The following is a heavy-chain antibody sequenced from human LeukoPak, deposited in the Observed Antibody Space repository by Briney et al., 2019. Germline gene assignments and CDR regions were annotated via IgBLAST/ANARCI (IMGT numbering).Heavy chain of an antibody. CDR2: INPGGSSI. J-gene: IGHJ4*02. V-gene: IGHV3-74*01. D-gene: IGHD1-14*01. CDR1: GFTFSSYS. CDR3: ARSNQADDY. Sequence: GGSLRLSCAASGFTFSSYSMNWVRQTPGKGLVWVARINPGGSSITYADSVKGRFTISRDNAKNTLYLQMDSLRAEDTGVYYCARSNQADDYWGQGTLVTVSS.